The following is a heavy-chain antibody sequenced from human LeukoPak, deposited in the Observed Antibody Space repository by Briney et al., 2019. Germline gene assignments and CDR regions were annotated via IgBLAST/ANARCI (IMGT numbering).Heavy chain of an antibody. CDR3: ARSTSCPFCWFDP. CDR2: IYHSGST. Sequence: PSETLSLTCAVSGGSISSDGYSWSWIRQPPGKGLEWIGYIYHSGSTYYNPSLKSRVTISVDRSKNQFSLKLSSVTAADTAVYYCARSTSCPFCWFDPWGQGTLVTVSS. J-gene: IGHJ5*02. D-gene: IGHD2-2*01. CDR1: GGSISSDGYS. V-gene: IGHV4-30-2*01.